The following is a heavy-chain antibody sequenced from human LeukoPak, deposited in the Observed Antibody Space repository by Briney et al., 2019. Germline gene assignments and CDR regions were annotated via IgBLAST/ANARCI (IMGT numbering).Heavy chain of an antibody. D-gene: IGHD6-13*01. CDR3: AKGTIATAVRSWFDP. J-gene: IGHJ5*02. V-gene: IGHV3-23*01. CDR2: ISGSADSR. CDR1: GCTFSSYA. Sequence: GGSLRLSCAASGCTFSSYAMNWVRQARGKGLEGVAGISGSADSRYYADSVKGRFAISRDNSKNMVYLQMNSLRADDTAVYYCAKGTIATAVRSWFDPWGQGTLVTVSS.